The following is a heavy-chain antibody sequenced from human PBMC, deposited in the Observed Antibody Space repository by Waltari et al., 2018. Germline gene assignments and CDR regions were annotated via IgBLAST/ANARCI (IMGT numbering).Heavy chain of an antibody. CDR3: AKGMEGIAAAGPIDY. J-gene: IGHJ4*02. V-gene: IGHV3-9*01. CDR2: IGWNSCRI. D-gene: IGHD6-13*01. CDR1: GFTFDDYA. Sequence: EVQLVESGGGLVQPGRSLRLSCAASGFTFDDYAMHWVRQAQGKGLEWVSGIGWNSCRIGYADSVKGRFTMSRDNAKNSMYLQMNRLRAEDTALYYCAKGMEGIAAAGPIDYGGQGTLVTVSS.